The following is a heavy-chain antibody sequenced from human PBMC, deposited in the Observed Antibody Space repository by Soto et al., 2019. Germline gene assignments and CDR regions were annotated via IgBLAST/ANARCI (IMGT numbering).Heavy chain of an antibody. CDR2: MNPNSGNT. CDR1: GYTFTSYD. Sequence: ASVKVSCKASGYTFTSYDINWVRQATGQGLEWMGWMNPNSGNTGYAQKFQGRVTMTRNTSISTAYMELSSLRSEDTAVHYCARGLGIAARRRAFDIWGQGTMVTVSS. D-gene: IGHD6-6*01. J-gene: IGHJ3*02. CDR3: ARGLGIAARRRAFDI. V-gene: IGHV1-8*01.